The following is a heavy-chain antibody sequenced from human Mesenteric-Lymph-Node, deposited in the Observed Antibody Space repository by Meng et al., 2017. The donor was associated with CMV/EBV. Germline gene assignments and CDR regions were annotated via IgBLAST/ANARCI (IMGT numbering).Heavy chain of an antibody. D-gene: IGHD2-2*01. J-gene: IGHJ4*02. CDR1: GFTFSTRA. CDR3: ARALCDSTTCPYFDS. CDR2: ISSDGEYK. V-gene: IGHV3-30*04. Sequence: SGFTFSTRAMHWVRQAPGKGLEWVAVISSDGEYKHYADSVKGRFTISRDNSKNTLFVQMNSLRAEDTAIYYCARALCDSTTCPYFDSWGQGTLVTVSS.